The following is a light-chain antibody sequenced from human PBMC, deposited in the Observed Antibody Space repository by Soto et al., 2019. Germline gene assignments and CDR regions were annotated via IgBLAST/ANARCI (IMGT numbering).Light chain of an antibody. J-gene: IGKJ3*01. CDR2: GAS. CDR1: QSVSSN. Sequence: EIGMKQSAAPVSGSQGDRATXSCRASQSVSSNLAWYQQKPGHAPRLLIYGASTRATGIPARFSASGSGTDFTLTISSLEAEHFALYYCQQHTIWPLTFGGRTKVAIK. CDR3: QQHTIWPLT. V-gene: IGKV3-15*01.